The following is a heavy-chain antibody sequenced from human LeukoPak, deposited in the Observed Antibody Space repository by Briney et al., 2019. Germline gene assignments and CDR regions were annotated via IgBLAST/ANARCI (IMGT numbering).Heavy chain of an antibody. V-gene: IGHV3-23*01. Sequence: PGGSLRLSCVGSGYTFSDYAMGWVRQAPGKGLEWVSDISGVSDRTHYADSVKGRFTISRDSSKNTLYLQMNSLRAEDTAVYYCATESKWLPTYWGQGTLVTVSS. J-gene: IGHJ4*02. CDR2: ISGVSDRT. CDR3: ATESKWLPTY. D-gene: IGHD5-12*01. CDR1: GYTFSDYA.